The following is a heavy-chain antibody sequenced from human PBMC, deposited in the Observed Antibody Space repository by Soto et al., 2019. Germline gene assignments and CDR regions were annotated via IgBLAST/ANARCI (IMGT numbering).Heavy chain of an antibody. CDR2: MNEDGGTT. V-gene: IGHV3-74*01. CDR1: GFSFSSYW. D-gene: IGHD3-10*01. Sequence: GGSLRLSCAASGFSFSSYWMHWVRQVPGKGLVWVARMNEDGGTTDYADSVKGRFTISRDNAKNTLYLQMNSLRVEDTAVYYCASDLSGRADVWGQGTTVTVSS. CDR3: ASDLSGRADV. J-gene: IGHJ6*02.